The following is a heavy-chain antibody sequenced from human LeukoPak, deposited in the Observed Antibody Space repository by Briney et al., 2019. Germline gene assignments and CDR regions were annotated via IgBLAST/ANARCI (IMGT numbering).Heavy chain of an antibody. J-gene: IGHJ6*02. CDR2: INTDGSST. CDR3: ARDDRSYGMDV. CDR1: GFTLSVYS. D-gene: IGHD1-14*01. V-gene: IGHV3-74*01. Sequence: GGSLRLSCAASGFTLSVYSMHWVRQAPGKGLVWVSRINTDGSSTNYADSVKGRFTISRDNAKNTLYLQMHSPRAEDTAVYYCARDDRSYGMDVWGQGTTVTVSS.